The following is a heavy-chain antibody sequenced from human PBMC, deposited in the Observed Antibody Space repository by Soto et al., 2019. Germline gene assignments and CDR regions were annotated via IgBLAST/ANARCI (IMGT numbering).Heavy chain of an antibody. D-gene: IGHD6-13*01. CDR3: AAEASGTYHYYYGMDV. CDR2: IVVGSGNT. Sequence: ARVSGRASGFSFTSSAVRCVREARGQRLEWIGWIVVGSGNTNYAQKFQERVTITRDMSTSTAYMELSSLRSEDTAVYYCAAEASGTYHYYYGMDVWGQGTTVTVS. J-gene: IGHJ6*02. CDR1: GFSFTSSA. V-gene: IGHV1-58*01.